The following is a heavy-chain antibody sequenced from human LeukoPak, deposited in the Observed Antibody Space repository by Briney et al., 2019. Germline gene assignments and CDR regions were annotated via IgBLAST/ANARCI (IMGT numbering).Heavy chain of an antibody. D-gene: IGHD1-26*01. CDR3: ARERGRGRDSPWFDY. Sequence: GGSLRLSCAASGFIVSGDFMSWVRQAPGKGLEWVSVIYSDGSTYYADSVKGRFTISRDNSKNTLDLQMTGLRAEDTAVYYCARERGRGRDSPWFDYWGQGTLVTVSP. CDR2: IYSDGST. J-gene: IGHJ4*02. V-gene: IGHV3-53*01. CDR1: GFIVSGDF.